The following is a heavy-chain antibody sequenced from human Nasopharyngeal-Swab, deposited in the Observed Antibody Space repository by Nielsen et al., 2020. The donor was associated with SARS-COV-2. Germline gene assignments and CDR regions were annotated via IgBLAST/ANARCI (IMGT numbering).Heavy chain of an antibody. D-gene: IGHD6-19*01. CDR2: IFYTGNT. V-gene: IGHV4-61*03. J-gene: IGHJ4*02. CDR1: GGSVSRGSHY. CDR3: ARGNGWYPDH. Sequence: SETLSLTCTVSGGSVSRGSHYWTWIRQPPGKALEWIGYIFYTGNTNYNPSLESRVTMSIDTSKNHFSLKLSSVTAADTAVYYCARGNGWYPDHWGQGTLVTVSS.